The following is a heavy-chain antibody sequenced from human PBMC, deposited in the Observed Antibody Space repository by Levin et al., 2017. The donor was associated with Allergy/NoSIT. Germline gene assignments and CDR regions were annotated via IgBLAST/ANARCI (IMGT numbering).Heavy chain of an antibody. V-gene: IGHV3-23*01. CDR2: FSDSGRDT. CDR3: AKPFISNWYCFDS. CDR1: GFTFSTYA. J-gene: IGHJ4*02. Sequence: ETLSLTCAASGFTFSTYAMTWVRQAPGKGLEWVSSFSDSGRDTHYADSVKGRFTIFRDNAKNTLYLQMSSLRVEDTAVYYCAKPFISNWYCFDSWGQGSLVTVSS. D-gene: IGHD6-13*01.